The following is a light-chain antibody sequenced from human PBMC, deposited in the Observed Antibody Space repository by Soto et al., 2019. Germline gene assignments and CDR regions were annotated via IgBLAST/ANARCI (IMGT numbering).Light chain of an antibody. Sequence: AIQLTQSPPSLSASVGDTVTITCRASQAIGNDLDWYQQKPGEAPKLLIFGTSTLQSGVPSRFSGSGSGTDFTLTISSLQPEEFATYVCLQDYTYSLTFGVGTAVEIK. V-gene: IGKV1-6*01. CDR1: QAIGND. J-gene: IGKJ4*01. CDR2: GTS. CDR3: LQDYTYSLT.